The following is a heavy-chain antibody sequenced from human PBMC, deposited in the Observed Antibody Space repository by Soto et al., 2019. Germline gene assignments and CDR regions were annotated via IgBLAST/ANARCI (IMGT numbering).Heavy chain of an antibody. Sequence: QVQLVQSGAEVKKPGSSVKVSCKASGGTFSSYAISWVRQAPGQGLEWMGGINPIFGTANYAQKFQGRVTITADESTSTAYMELSSLRSEDTAVYYCARGTWIQLCPTCVSFDYWGQGTLVTVSS. V-gene: IGHV1-69*12. CDR3: ARGTWIQLCPTCVSFDY. CDR2: INPIFGTA. CDR1: GGTFSSYA. J-gene: IGHJ4*02. D-gene: IGHD5-18*01.